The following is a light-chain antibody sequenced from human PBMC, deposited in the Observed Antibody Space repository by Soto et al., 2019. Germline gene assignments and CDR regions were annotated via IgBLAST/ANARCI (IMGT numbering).Light chain of an antibody. V-gene: IGKV3-11*01. CDR2: DAS. Sequence: MTQSPATLSLSPGERATLSCRAIQTVSSARLAWFQQKPGQAPRLLIYDASNRATGIPARFSGSGSGTDFTLTISSLEPEDFAIYYCQQLTTVLRISFCQGALLEIK. J-gene: IGKJ5*01. CDR1: QTVSSA. CDR3: QQLTTVLRIS.